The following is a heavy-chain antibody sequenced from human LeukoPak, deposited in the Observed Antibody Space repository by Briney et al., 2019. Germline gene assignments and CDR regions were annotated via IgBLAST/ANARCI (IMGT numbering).Heavy chain of an antibody. V-gene: IGHV4-4*07. CDR3: AREDYYGSGNYY. CDR2: IYTSGST. Sequence: SETLSLTCAVYGGSFSGYYWSWIRQPAGKGLEWIGRIYTSGSTNYNPSLKSRVTISVYTSKNQFSLKLSSVTAADTAVYYCAREDYYGSGNYYWGQGTLITVSS. J-gene: IGHJ4*02. D-gene: IGHD3-10*01. CDR1: GGSFSGYY.